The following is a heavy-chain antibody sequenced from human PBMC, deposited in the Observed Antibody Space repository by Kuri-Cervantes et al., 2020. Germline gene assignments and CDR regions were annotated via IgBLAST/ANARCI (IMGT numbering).Heavy chain of an antibody. CDR2: ISAYNGNT. CDR3: VRTSILCSGGSCYDD. CDR1: GYTFTSYG. V-gene: IGHV1-18*01. Sequence: ASVKVSCKASGYTFTSYGISWVRQAPGQGLEWMGWISAYNGNTNYAQKLQGRVTMTRNASISTAYMELSSLRSEDTAVYYCVRTSILCSGGSCYDDWGRGTLVTVSS. J-gene: IGHJ4*02. D-gene: IGHD2-15*01.